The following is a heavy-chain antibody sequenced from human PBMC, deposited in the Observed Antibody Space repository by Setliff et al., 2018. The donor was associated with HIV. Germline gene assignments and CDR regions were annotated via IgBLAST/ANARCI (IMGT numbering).Heavy chain of an antibody. CDR3: ARTQQTYYYDSSGYYFDY. CDR1: GGSISTYY. D-gene: IGHD3-22*01. V-gene: IGHV4-59*08. Sequence: SEALSLTCTVSGGSISTYYWSWIRQPPGKGLEWIGYIFYSGSTNYNPSLKSRVTISVDTSKNQFSLKLSSVTAADTAVYYCARTQQTYYYDSSGYYFDYWGQGTLVTVSS. CDR2: IFYSGST. J-gene: IGHJ4*02.